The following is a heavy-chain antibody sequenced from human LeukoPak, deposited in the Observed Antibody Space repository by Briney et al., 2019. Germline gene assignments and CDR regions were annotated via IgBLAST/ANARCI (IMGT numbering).Heavy chain of an antibody. CDR2: IYYSGTT. J-gene: IGHJ4*02. CDR1: GGSINSNSHH. V-gene: IGHV4-39*02. CDR3: ARRGDILTDYAYDF. Sequence: LETLSLTCSVSGGSINSNSHHWDWIRQAPGKGLEWIGNIYYSGTTSYNPSLKSRVTISVDTSKNHFSLRLSSVTAADTAVYYCARRGDILTDYAYDFWGQGTLVTVSS. D-gene: IGHD3-9*01.